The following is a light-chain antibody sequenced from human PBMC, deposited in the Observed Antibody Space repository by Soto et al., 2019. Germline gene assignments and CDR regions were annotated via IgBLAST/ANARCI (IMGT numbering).Light chain of an antibody. J-gene: IGKJ1*01. CDR1: QTVSSY. CDR2: GAS. V-gene: IGKV3-20*01. CDR3: QHYGSSRT. Sequence: EIVLTQSPGTLSLSPGERATLSCRASQTVSSYLAWFQQRPGQAPRLLIYGASNRATGIPDRFSGSGSGTDFTLTISRLEPEDFAVYYCQHYGSSRTFGQGTKVDIK.